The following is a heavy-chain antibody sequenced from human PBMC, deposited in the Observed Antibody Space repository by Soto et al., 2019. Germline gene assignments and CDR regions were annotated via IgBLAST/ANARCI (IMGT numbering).Heavy chain of an antibody. CDR2: IFHSGSS. V-gene: IGHV4-4*02. CDR1: VDSISNNYW. D-gene: IGHD3-3*01. Sequence: QVQLQESGPGLVKPSGTLSLTCDVSVDSISNNYWWTWVRQFPGEGLQWIGEIFHSGSSYYNPPLKNRVTISEDKSNERFSLMLSSVTAADTAVYFCARGDFWSGSDYWGQGIQVTVSS. CDR3: ARGDFWSGSDY. J-gene: IGHJ4*02.